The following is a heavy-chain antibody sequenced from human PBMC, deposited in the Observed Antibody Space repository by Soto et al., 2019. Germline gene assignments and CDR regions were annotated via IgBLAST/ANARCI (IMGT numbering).Heavy chain of an antibody. CDR2: ISSSGSTI. CDR3: ARDTHRYDYIWGSDGVCYAFDI. CDR1: GFTFSDYY. D-gene: IGHD3-16*01. J-gene: IGHJ3*02. Sequence: QVQLVESGGGLVKPGGSLRLSCAASGFTFSDYYMSWIRQAPGKGLEWVSYISSSGSTIYYADSVKGRFTISRDNAKNSLYLQMNSLGAEDTAVYYCARDTHRYDYIWGSDGVCYAFDIWGQWTMVTVSS. V-gene: IGHV3-11*01.